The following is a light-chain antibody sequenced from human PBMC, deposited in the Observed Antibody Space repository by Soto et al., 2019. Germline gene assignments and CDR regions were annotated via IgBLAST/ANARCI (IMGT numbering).Light chain of an antibody. V-gene: IGLV1-44*01. Sequence: QSVLTQPPSASGTPGQRVPISCSGSSSNIGSNTVNWYQQLPGTAPKHLIYSNNQRPSGVPDRFSGSKSGTSASLAISGLQSEDEADYYCAAWDDSLNGVVFGGGTKVTVL. J-gene: IGLJ2*01. CDR3: AAWDDSLNGVV. CDR2: SNN. CDR1: SSNIGSNT.